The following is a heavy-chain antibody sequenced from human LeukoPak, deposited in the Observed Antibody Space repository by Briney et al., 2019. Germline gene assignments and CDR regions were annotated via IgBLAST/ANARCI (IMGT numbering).Heavy chain of an antibody. CDR3: ARDLSLSYDILTGYYSRYYYGMDV. J-gene: IGHJ6*04. D-gene: IGHD3-9*01. CDR2: ISAYNGNT. V-gene: IGHV1-18*04. Sequence: ASVKVSCKASGYTFTSYGIIWVRQAPGQGLEWMGWISAYNGNTNYAQKLQGRVTMTTDTSTSTAYMELRSLRSDDTAVYYCARDLSLSYDILTGYYSRYYYGMDVWGNGTTVTVSS. CDR1: GYTFTSYG.